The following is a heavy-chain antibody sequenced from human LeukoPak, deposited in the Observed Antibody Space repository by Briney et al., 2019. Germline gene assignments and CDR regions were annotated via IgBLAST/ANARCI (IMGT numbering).Heavy chain of an antibody. V-gene: IGHV1-2*02. D-gene: IGHD2-21*01. CDR2: INSKTGGT. CDR3: ARSDSPRHYYYYYMDV. J-gene: IGHJ6*03. Sequence: ASVKVSCEASGYTFSDYYIHWVRQAPGQGLQWMAWINSKTGGTNYAQNFQGRVTVSRETSISTAYLELSGLMSDDTAVYYCARSDSPRHYYYYYMDVWGKGTMVTVSS. CDR1: GYTFSDYY.